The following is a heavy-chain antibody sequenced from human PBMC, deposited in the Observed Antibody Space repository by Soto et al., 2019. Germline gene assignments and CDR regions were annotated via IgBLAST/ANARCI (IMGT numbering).Heavy chain of an antibody. CDR1: GYSFTSYW. D-gene: IGHD3-22*01. CDR2: IYPGDSDT. CDR3: ARHGNQLEDYYDSSGLYYYYYGMDV. Sequence: GESLKISCKGSGYSFTSYWIGWVRQMPGKGLEWMGIIYPGDSDTRYSPSFQGQVTISADKSISTAYPQWSSLKASDTAMYYCARHGNQLEDYYDSSGLYYYYYGMDVWGQGTTVTVSS. V-gene: IGHV5-51*01. J-gene: IGHJ6*02.